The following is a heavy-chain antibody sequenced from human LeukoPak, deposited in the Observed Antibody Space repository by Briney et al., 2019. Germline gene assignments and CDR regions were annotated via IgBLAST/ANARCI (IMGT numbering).Heavy chain of an antibody. Sequence: GASVKVSCKASGYTFTGYYMHWVRQAPGQGLEWMGWINPNSGGTNYAQKFQGWVTMTRDTSISTAYMELSRLRSDDTAVYYCATSYSSGWYLSHDHDAFDIWGQGTMVTVSS. CDR2: INPNSGGT. CDR3: ATSYSSGWYLSHDHDAFDI. J-gene: IGHJ3*02. D-gene: IGHD6-19*01. CDR1: GYTFTGYY. V-gene: IGHV1-2*04.